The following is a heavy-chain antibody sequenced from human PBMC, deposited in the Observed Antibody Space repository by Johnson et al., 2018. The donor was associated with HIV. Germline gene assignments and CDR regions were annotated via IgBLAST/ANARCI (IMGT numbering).Heavy chain of an antibody. V-gene: IGHV3-30*04. CDR3: ARGRAVAGTRAFDI. Sequence: QVQLVESGGGVVQPGRSLRLSCAASGFTFSSYAMHWVRQAPGKGLEWVAVISYDGSNKYYADSVKGRFTISRDNSKNTLYLQIHSLRAEDTAVYSCARGRAVAGTRAFDIWGQGTMVTVSS. CDR1: GFTFSSYA. J-gene: IGHJ3*02. CDR2: ISYDGSNK. D-gene: IGHD6-19*01.